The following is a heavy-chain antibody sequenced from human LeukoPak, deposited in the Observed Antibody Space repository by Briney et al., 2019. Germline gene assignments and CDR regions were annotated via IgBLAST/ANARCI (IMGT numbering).Heavy chain of an antibody. D-gene: IGHD3-22*01. J-gene: IGHJ4*02. CDR3: ARDPPMTTYYYDSSGYAPLDY. Sequence: GASVKVSCKASGYTFTSYGISWVRQAPGQGLEWMGWISAYNGNTNYAQKLQGRVTMTTDTSTSTAYMELRSLRSDDTAVYYCARDPPMTTYYYDSSGYAPLDYWGQGTLVTVSS. CDR2: ISAYNGNT. CDR1: GYTFTSYG. V-gene: IGHV1-18*01.